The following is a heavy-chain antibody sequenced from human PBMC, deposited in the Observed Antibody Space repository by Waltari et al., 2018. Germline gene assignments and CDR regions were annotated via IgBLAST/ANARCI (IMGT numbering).Heavy chain of an antibody. CDR2: INPNSGGT. V-gene: IGHV1-2*02. Sequence: VQLVQSGAEVKKPGASVKVSCKASGYTFTGYYMHWVRPATAPGLEWMGWINPNSGGTNYAQKFQGRVTMTRDTSISTAYMELSRLRSDDTAVYYCAREYRRYSGSYPGAFDIWGQGTMVTVSS. D-gene: IGHD1-26*01. J-gene: IGHJ3*02. CDR3: AREYRRYSGSYPGAFDI. CDR1: GYTFTGYY.